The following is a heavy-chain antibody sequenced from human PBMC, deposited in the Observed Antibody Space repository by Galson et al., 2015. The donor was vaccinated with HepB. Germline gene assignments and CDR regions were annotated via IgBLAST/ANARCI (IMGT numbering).Heavy chain of an antibody. D-gene: IGHD3-3*01. CDR3: ARSYYDFWSGYYGGFDY. CDR1: GFNVSSNY. CDR2: IYSGGST. V-gene: IGHV3-66*01. Sequence: SLRLSCAASGFNVSSNYMSWVRKAPGKGLEWVSVIYSGGSTYYADSVKGRFTISRDNSKNTLYLQMNSLRAEDTAVYYCARSYYDFWSGYYGGFDYWGQGTLVTVSS. J-gene: IGHJ4*02.